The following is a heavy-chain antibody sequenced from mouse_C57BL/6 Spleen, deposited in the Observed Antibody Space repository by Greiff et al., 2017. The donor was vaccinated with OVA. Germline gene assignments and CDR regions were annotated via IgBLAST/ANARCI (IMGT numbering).Heavy chain of an antibody. CDR1: GFTFSDYY. Sequence: DVMLVESEGGLVQPGSSLKLSCTASGFTFSDYYMAWVRQVPEKGLEWVANINYDGSSTYYMDSLKSRFIIPRDNAKNILYLQMSSLKSEDTATYYCARESITTVGYWYFDGWGTGTTVTVSS. CDR3: ARESITTVGYWYFDG. D-gene: IGHD1-1*01. V-gene: IGHV5-16*01. J-gene: IGHJ1*03. CDR2: INYDGSST.